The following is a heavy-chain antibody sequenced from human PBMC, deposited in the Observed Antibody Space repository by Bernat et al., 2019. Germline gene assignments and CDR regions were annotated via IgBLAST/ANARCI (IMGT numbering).Heavy chain of an antibody. Sequence: VQLVESGGGLVKPGGSLRLSCAASGFTFSNYWMTWVRQAPGKGLEWVANIKHDGSEKYYVDSVKGRFTISRDNAKNSLYLQINSLRAEDTAVYYCARPPYSSSAYWGQGTLVTVSS. CDR2: IKHDGSEK. V-gene: IGHV3-7*03. CDR3: ARPPYSSSAY. D-gene: IGHD6-6*01. CDR1: GFTFSNYW. J-gene: IGHJ4*02.